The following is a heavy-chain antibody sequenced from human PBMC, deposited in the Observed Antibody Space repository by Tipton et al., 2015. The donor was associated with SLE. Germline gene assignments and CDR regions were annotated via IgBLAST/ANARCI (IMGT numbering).Heavy chain of an antibody. CDR2: ISESGLT. CDR3: ARDGGGDMLDV. Sequence: TLSLTCSASGGFIIGFYWIWIRQPPGRELEWIGYISESGLTKYNPSLKSRVTMSVDTSKNEFSLNLDSLTTADTAMYFCARDGGGDMLDVWGQGALVTVSS. V-gene: IGHV4-59*01. J-gene: IGHJ4*02. CDR1: GGFIIGFY. D-gene: IGHD2-21*02.